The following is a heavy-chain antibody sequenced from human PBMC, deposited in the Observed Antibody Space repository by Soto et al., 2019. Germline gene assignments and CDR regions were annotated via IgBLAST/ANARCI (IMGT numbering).Heavy chain of an antibody. CDR1: GGSISSSNW. CDR2: IYHSGGT. CDR3: ARDSEPELRSFAD. D-gene: IGHD1-7*01. J-gene: IGHJ4*02. V-gene: IGHV4-4*02. Sequence: SETLSLTCAVSGGSISSSNWWSWVRQPPGKGLEWIGEIYHSGGTNYNPSLKSRVTISVDKSKNQFSLKLSSVTAADTAVYYCARDSEPELRSFADWGQGTLVTVSS.